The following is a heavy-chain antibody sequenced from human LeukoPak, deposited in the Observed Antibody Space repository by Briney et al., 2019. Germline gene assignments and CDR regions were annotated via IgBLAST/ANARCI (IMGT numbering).Heavy chain of an antibody. Sequence: SETLSLTCTVSGGSISSYYWSWIRQPPGKGLEWIGYIYYSGSTNYNPSLKSRVTISVDTSKNQFSLKLTSVTAADTAVYYCARAGRNIAVAGVDYWGQGTLVTVSS. CDR3: ARAGRNIAVAGVDY. CDR1: GGSISSYY. D-gene: IGHD6-19*01. CDR2: IYYSGST. J-gene: IGHJ4*02. V-gene: IGHV4-59*01.